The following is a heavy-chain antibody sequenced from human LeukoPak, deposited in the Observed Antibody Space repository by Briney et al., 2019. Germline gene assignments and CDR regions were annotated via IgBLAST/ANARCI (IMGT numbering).Heavy chain of an antibody. V-gene: IGHV3-66*01. CDR3: ARDLMTAIGSAYYGMDV. D-gene: IGHD2-21*02. CDR2: IYSGGST. Sequence: PGGSLRLSCAASGFTVSSNYMSWVRQAPGKGLEWVSVIYSGGSTYQADSVKGRFTISRDNSKNTLYLQMKSLRAEDTAVYYCARDLMTAIGSAYYGMDVWGQGTTVTVSS. J-gene: IGHJ6*02. CDR1: GFTVSSNY.